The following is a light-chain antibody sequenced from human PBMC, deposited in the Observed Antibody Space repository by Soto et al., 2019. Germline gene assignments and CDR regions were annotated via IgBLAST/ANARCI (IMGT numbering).Light chain of an antibody. V-gene: IGLV2-14*01. CDR3: CSYRNSRIIL. J-gene: IGLJ2*01. CDR1: SSDIGAYNY. Sequence: QPALTQPASVSGSPGQSITISCTGTSSDIGAYNYVSWYQQHPGKAPKLMISEVNNRPSGVSNRFSGSKSGNTASLTISGLQAEDEADYYCCSYRNSRIILFGGGTKLTVL. CDR2: EVN.